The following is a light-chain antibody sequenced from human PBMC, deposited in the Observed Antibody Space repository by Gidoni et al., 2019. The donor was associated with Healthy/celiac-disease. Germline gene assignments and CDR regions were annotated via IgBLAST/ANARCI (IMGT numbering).Light chain of an antibody. V-gene: IGKV3-15*01. CDR2: GAS. CDR1: QSVSSN. CDR3: QQYNNWLET. Sequence: EIVITQSPATLSVSPGEKATLSCRASQSVSSNLAWYQHKPGQAPRLLIYGASTRATGIPARFSGSGSGTEFTLTISSLQSEDFAVYYCQQYNNWLETFGPGTKVDIK. J-gene: IGKJ3*01.